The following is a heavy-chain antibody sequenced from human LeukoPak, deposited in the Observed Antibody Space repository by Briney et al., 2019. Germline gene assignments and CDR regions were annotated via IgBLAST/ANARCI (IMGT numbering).Heavy chain of an antibody. D-gene: IGHD3-10*01. V-gene: IGHV3-9*01. CDR2: ISWNSGSI. CDR3: AKEWYVGSPPDY. J-gene: IGHJ4*02. CDR1: GFTFDDYA. Sequence: GGSLRLSCAASGFTFDDYAMHWVRQAPGKGLEWVSGISWNSGSIVYADSVKGRFTISRDNAKNSLYLQMTSLRPEDTALYYCAKEWYVGSPPDYWGQGTQVTVSS.